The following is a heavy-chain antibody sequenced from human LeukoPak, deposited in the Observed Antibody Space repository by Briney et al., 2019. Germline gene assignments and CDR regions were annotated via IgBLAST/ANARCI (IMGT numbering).Heavy chain of an antibody. CDR3: ASSSIAALIAAWTMEY. CDR1: GYTFTSYY. V-gene: IGHV1-69*05. CDR2: IIPIFGTA. Sequence: GASVKVSCKASGYTFTSYYMHWVRQAPGQGLEWMGGIIPIFGTANYAQKFQGRVTITTDESTSTAYMELSSLRSEDTAVYYCASSSIAALIAAWTMEYWGQGTLVTVSS. J-gene: IGHJ4*02. D-gene: IGHD6-6*01.